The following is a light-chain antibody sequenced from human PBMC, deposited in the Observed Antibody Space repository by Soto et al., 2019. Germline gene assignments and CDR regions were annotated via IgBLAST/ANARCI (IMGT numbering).Light chain of an antibody. CDR2: DAS. CDR3: QQYDTYSLT. Sequence: DVQMTQSPSSLSASVGDRVTITCRASQSINNWLAWYQQKPGKAPKFLIYDASTLETGVPSRFSGSASGTEFTLTISGLQPEDVASYYCQQYDTYSLTFGGGTRVELK. CDR1: QSINNW. J-gene: IGKJ4*01. V-gene: IGKV1-5*01.